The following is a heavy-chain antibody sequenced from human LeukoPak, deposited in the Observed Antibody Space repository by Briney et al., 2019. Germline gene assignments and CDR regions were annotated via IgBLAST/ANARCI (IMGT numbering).Heavy chain of an antibody. D-gene: IGHD3-10*01. CDR1: GFTFSNFA. Sequence: GGSLRLSCEASGFTFSNFAMSWVRQAPGKGLEWVSPISGSDGTTYYADSVKGRFTVSRDNSKNTLYLQMNSLRAEDTAVYYCAESCYDGSGSYSYYYYTMDVWGQGTTVTVSS. CDR3: AESCYDGSGSYSYYYYTMDV. J-gene: IGHJ6*02. CDR2: ISGSDGTT. V-gene: IGHV3-23*01.